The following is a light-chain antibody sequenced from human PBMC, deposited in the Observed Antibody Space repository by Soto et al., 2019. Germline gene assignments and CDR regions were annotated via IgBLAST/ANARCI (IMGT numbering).Light chain of an antibody. CDR1: QSINSKS. CDR2: NTS. Sequence: EIVLTQSPGTLSLSPGEGATVSCRVSQSINSKSLVWYQRKFGQAPRLLIYNTSSRATGIPDRFRGSGSGTDFTLSISRLEPEDVAVYYCQHYGGSFIFGPGTKVDFK. J-gene: IGKJ3*01. V-gene: IGKV3-20*01. CDR3: QHYGGSFI.